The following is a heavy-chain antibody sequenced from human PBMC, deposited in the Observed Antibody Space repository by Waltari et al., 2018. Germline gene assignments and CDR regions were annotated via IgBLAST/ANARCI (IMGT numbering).Heavy chain of an antibody. CDR3: ASSPVAGHFDY. D-gene: IGHD6-19*01. CDR1: GFTFSSYS. V-gene: IGHV3-21*01. CDR2: MSSGSSYI. Sequence: EVQLVESGGGLVKPGGSLRLSCAASGFTFSSYSMHWVRQAPGKGLEWVPSMSSGSSYIYYADSVKGRFTISRDNAKNSLYLQMNSLRAEDTAVYYCASSPVAGHFDYWGQGTLVTVSS. J-gene: IGHJ4*02.